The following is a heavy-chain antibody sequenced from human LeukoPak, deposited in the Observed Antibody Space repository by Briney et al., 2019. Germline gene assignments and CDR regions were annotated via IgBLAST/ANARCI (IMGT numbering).Heavy chain of an antibody. V-gene: IGHV3-7*01. CDR2: IKQDGSEK. J-gene: IGHJ5*02. D-gene: IGHD1-1*01. Sequence: GSLRLSCAASGFTFSSYWMSWVRQAPGKGLEWVANIKQDGSEKYYVDSVKGRFTISRDNAKNSLYLQMNSLRAEDTAVYYCARARQNWKGDWFDPWGQGTLVTVSS. CDR1: GFTFSSYW. CDR3: ARARQNWKGDWFDP.